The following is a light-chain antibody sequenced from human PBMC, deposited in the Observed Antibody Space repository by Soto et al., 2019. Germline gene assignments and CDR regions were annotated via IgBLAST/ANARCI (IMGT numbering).Light chain of an antibody. CDR1: QSDLHSSNNRSH. V-gene: IGKV4-1*01. Sequence: DFVMTQSPDSLAVSLGERATIHCKSSQSDLHSSNNRSHLAWYQQKPGQPPKLLIYWASTRESGVPDRFSGSESGTDFTLTISSLQAEDVAVYYCQQYYTFGQGTKLEIK. CDR3: QQYYT. J-gene: IGKJ2*01. CDR2: WAS.